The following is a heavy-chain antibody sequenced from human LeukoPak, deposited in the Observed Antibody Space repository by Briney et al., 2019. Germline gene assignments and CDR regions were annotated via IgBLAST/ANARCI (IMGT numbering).Heavy chain of an antibody. CDR1: GGTFCSYA. J-gene: IGHJ4*02. CDR2: IIPIFGTA. D-gene: IGHD6-19*01. V-gene: IGHV1-69*13. Sequence: SVKVSCKASGGTFCSYAISWVRQAPGQGLEWMGGIIPIFGTANYAQKFQGRVTITADESTSTAYMELSSLRSEDTAVYYCARIFSGWWGFDYWGQGTLVTVSS. CDR3: ARIFSGWWGFDY.